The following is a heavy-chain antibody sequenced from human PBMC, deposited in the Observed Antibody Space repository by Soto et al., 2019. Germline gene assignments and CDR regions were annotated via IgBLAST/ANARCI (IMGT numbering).Heavy chain of an antibody. CDR2: ISSNGGST. Sequence: GGSLRLSCAASGFTFSSYGMHWVRQAPGKGLEYVSAISSNGGSTYYADSVRGRFTISRDNSKNTLYLQMGSLRAEDMAVYYCARVFHDNRGYYYDYWGQGTPVTVSS. CDR3: ARVFHDNRGYYYDY. D-gene: IGHD3-22*01. CDR1: GFTFSSYG. V-gene: IGHV3-64*02. J-gene: IGHJ4*02.